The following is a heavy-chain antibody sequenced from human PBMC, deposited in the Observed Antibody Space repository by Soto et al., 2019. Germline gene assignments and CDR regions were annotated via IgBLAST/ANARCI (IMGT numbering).Heavy chain of an antibody. V-gene: IGHV4-39*01. CDR2: IYYSGST. CDR3: ARHLGIFGSWSLYFQH. Sequence: SEPLSLTCTFSGCSMSSSNWWNWVRQPPGQGLAWIGSIYYSGSTYYNPSLKSRVTISVDTSKNQFSLKLSSVTAADTAVYYYARHLGIFGSWSLYFQHWGQGTLVTVS. J-gene: IGHJ1*01. D-gene: IGHD3-3*01. CDR1: GCSMSSSNW.